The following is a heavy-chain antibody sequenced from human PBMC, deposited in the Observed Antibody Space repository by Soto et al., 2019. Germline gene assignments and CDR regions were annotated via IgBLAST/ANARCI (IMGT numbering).Heavy chain of an antibody. Sequence: GGSLRLSCAASGFTFSSYAMHWVRQAPGKGLEWVAVISYDGSNKYYADSVKGRFTISRDNSKNTLYLQMNSLRAEDTAVYYCARVSGDYDFWSGSRPLYYYYYYGMDVWGQGTTVTVSS. D-gene: IGHD3-3*01. V-gene: IGHV3-30-3*01. CDR2: ISYDGSNK. CDR3: ARVSGDYDFWSGSRPLYYYYYYGMDV. J-gene: IGHJ6*02. CDR1: GFTFSSYA.